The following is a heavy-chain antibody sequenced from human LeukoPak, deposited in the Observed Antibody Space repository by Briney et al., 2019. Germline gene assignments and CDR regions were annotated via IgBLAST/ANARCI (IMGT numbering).Heavy chain of an antibody. CDR2: IYYSGST. J-gene: IGHJ4*02. CDR3: ARGYGGGSDH. Sequence: SETLSLTCTVSGGSVSSGSYYRSWIRQPPGKGLEWIGYIYYSGSTNYNPSLKSRVTISVDTSKNQFSLKLSSVTAADTAVYYCARGYGGGSDHWGQGTLVTVSS. D-gene: IGHD2-15*01. V-gene: IGHV4-61*01. CDR1: GGSVSSGSYY.